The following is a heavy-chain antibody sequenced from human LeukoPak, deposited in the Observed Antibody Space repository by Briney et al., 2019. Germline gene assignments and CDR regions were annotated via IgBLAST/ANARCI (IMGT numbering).Heavy chain of an antibody. CDR3: ANSYI. CDR2: IWYDGSNK. J-gene: IGHJ3*02. Sequence: GRSLRLSCAASGFTLSSYGMHWVRQAPGKGLEWVAVIWYDGSNKYYADSVKGRFTISRDSSKNTLYLQMNSLRAEDTAVYYCANSYIWGQGTMVTVSS. CDR1: GFTLSSYG. V-gene: IGHV3-33*06.